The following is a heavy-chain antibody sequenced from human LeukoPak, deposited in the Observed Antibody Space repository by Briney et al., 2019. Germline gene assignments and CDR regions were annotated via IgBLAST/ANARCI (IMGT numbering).Heavy chain of an antibody. Sequence: GASVKVSCKASGGTFSNYAISWVRQAPGQGLEWMGRIIPILNIKNYAQRFQGRVTMTTDTSTSTAYMELRSLRSDDTAVYYCARVYGYDSSGYYYDWFDPWGQGTLVTVSS. J-gene: IGHJ5*02. CDR3: ARVYGYDSSGYYYDWFDP. CDR2: IIPILNIK. V-gene: IGHV1-69*04. D-gene: IGHD3-22*01. CDR1: GGTFSNYA.